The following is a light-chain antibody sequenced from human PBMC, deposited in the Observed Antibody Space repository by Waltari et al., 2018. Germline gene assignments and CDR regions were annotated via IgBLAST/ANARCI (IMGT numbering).Light chain of an antibody. CDR1: QSVSRF. CDR3: QKYDRLPAT. V-gene: IGKV3-20*01. J-gene: IGKJ1*01. CDR2: GAS. Sequence: EIVLTQSPGTLPLSPGERGTLSCRASQSVSRFLAWYQQMPGPPPRLLIYGASTRATGIPDRFSGSGSGTDFSLTISRLEPEDFAVYYCQKYDRLPATFGQGTKVEIK.